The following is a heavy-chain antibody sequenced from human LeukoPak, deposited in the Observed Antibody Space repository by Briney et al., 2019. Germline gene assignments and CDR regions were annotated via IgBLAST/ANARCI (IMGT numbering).Heavy chain of an antibody. CDR1: GGTFSSYA. V-gene: IGHV5-51*01. J-gene: IGHJ4*02. D-gene: IGHD5-12*01. CDR3: ARTYSGYDY. Sequence: KVSCKASGGTFSSYAISWVRQAPGQGLEWMGIIYPGDSDTRYSPSFQGQVTFSVDRSINTAYLQWSSLKASDTAMYYCARTYSGYDYWGQGTLVTVSS. CDR2: IYPGDSDT.